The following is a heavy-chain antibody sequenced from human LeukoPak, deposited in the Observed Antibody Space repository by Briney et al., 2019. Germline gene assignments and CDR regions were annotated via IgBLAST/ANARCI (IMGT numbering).Heavy chain of an antibody. J-gene: IGHJ6*02. CDR1: GGTFSSYA. CDR3: ARSFGAATNLHQLYYYYGMDV. Sequence: SVKVSCMASGGTFSSYAISWVRQAPGQGLEWMGGIIPIFGTANYAQKFQGRVTITADESTSTAYMELSSLRSEDTAVYYCARSFGAATNLHQLYYYYGMDVWGQGTTVTVSS. D-gene: IGHD2-2*01. CDR2: IIPIFGTA. V-gene: IGHV1-69*01.